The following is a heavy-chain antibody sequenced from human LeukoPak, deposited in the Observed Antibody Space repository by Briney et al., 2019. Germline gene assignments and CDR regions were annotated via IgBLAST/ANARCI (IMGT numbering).Heavy chain of an antibody. CDR3: ASGGRGYSYGYDY. D-gene: IGHD5-18*01. V-gene: IGHV3-74*01. Sequence: PGGSLGLSCAASGFTFSSYWMHWVRQAPGKGLVWVSGINSDGSSTSYADSVKGRFTISRDNAKNTLYLQMNSLRAEDTAVYYCASGGRGYSYGYDYWGQGTLVTVSS. J-gene: IGHJ4*02. CDR2: INSDGSST. CDR1: GFTFSSYW.